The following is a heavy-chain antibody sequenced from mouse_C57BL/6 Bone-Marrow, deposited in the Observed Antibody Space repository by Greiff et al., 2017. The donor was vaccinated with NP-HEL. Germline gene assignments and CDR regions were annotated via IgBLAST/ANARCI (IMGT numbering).Heavy chain of an antibody. V-gene: IGHV1-55*01. CDR2: IYPGSGST. J-gene: IGHJ4*01. D-gene: IGHD1-1*01. CDR1: GYTFTSYW. Sequence: QVQLQQPGAELVKPGASVKMSCKASGYTFTSYWITWVKQSPGQGLEWIGDIYPGSGSTNYNEKFKSKATLTVDTSSSTAYMQLSSLTSEDSSVYYCARGYGSSRYAMDYWGQGTSVTVSS. CDR3: ARGYGSSRYAMDY.